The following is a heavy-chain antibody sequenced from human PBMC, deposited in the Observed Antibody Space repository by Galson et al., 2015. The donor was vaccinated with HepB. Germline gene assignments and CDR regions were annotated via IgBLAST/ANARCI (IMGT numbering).Heavy chain of an antibody. CDR1: GGTFSSYA. J-gene: IGHJ3*02. CDR2: IIPILGIA. Sequence: SVKVSCKASGGTFSSYAISWVRQAPGQGLEWMGGIIPILGIANYAQKFQGRVTITADKSTSTAYMELSSLRSEDTAVYYCARAGYSGTYDAFDIWGQGTMVTVSS. V-gene: IGHV1-69*10. D-gene: IGHD1-26*01. CDR3: ARAGYSGTYDAFDI.